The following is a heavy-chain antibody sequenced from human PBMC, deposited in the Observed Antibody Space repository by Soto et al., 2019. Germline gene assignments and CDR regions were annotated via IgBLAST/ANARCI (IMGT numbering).Heavy chain of an antibody. V-gene: IGHV4-30-2*01. J-gene: IGHJ3*02. Sequence: SETLSLTCAVSGGSISSGGYSWSWIRQPPGKGLEWIGYIYHSGSTYYNPSLKSRVTISVDRSKNQFSLKPSSVTAADTAVYYCASRSTRDAFDIWGQGTMVTVSS. CDR2: IYHSGST. CDR1: GGSISSGGYS. CDR3: ASRSTRDAFDI.